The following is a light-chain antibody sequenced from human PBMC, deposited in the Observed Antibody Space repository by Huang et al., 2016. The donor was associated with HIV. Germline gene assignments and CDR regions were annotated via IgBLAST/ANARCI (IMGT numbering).Light chain of an antibody. CDR1: QGIHDY. CDR3: LQHAGDSFS. V-gene: IGKV1-17*03. J-gene: IGKJ4*01. Sequence: DIQMTQSPSTMSASVGDRVTITCRASQGIHDYLAWFQQKPGNPPKRLIYGVSSLQRGVPSRFSGSGSGKEFTLIINSLQPEDIATYYCLQHAGDSFSFGGGTKVEIK. CDR2: GVS.